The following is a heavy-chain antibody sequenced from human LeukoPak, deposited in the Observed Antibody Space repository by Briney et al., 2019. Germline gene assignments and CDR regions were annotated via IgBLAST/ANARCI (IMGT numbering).Heavy chain of an antibody. CDR1: GDSISSGDYS. Sequence: PSETLSLTRAVSGDSISSGDYSWSWIRQPPGKGLEWIGYIYHSGSTYYNPSLNSRVTISVDRSKNQFSLKVSSVTAADTAVYYCARHVGIAAAGSRFDYWGQGTLVTVSS. V-gene: IGHV4-30-2*01. J-gene: IGHJ4*02. CDR3: ARHVGIAAAGSRFDY. D-gene: IGHD6-13*01. CDR2: IYHSGST.